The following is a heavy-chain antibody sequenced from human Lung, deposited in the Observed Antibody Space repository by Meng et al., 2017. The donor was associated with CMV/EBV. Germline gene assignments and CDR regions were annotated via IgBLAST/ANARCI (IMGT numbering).Heavy chain of an antibody. V-gene: IGHV3-53*01. D-gene: IGHD3-3*02. J-gene: IGHJ6*02. CDR3: ARPLAISPMLGYYSGLDV. CDR2: IYSAERA. Sequence: PFPAPGCTVNDNYMIWVRQAPGKGLEWVSVIYSAERAYYADSVRGRFTISRDISKNTVYLQMRNLRAEDAAMYYCARPLAISPMLGYYSGLDVWGQGXTVTVSS. CDR1: GCTVNDNY.